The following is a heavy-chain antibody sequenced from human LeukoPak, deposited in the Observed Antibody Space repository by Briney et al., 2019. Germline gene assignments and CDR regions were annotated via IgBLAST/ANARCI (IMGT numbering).Heavy chain of an antibody. CDR3: AHTRSYYASGTYSD. J-gene: IGHJ4*02. CDR2: IYWNDDK. Sequence: SGSTLVKPTQTLTLTCTFSGFSLSTSGVGVGWIRQPPGRALEWVAVIYWNDDKRYSPSLKSRVTTTKDTSKNQVVLTVTNMDPVDTATYFCAHTRSYYASGTYSDWGQGALVTVSS. V-gene: IGHV2-5*01. D-gene: IGHD3-10*01. CDR1: GFSLSTSGVG.